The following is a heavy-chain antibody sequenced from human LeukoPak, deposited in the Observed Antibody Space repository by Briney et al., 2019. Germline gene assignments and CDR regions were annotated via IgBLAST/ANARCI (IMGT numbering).Heavy chain of an antibody. CDR2: IYSGGST. J-gene: IGHJ4*02. Sequence: QSGGSLRLSCAASGFTVSSNYMSWVRQAPGKGLEWVSVIYSGGSTYYADSVKGRFTISRDNSKNTLYLQMNSLRAEDTAVYYCARDLHYGLGSYPDYWGQGTLVTVSS. V-gene: IGHV3-53*01. CDR3: ARDLHYGLGSYPDY. D-gene: IGHD3-10*01. CDR1: GFTVSSNY.